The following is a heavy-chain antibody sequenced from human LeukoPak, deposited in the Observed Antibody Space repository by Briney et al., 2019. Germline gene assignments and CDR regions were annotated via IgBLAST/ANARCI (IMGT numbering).Heavy chain of an antibody. V-gene: IGHV1-8*01. Sequence: ASVKVSCKASGYTFTSYDINWVRQATGQGLEWMGWMNPNSGNTGYAQKFQGRVTMTRNTSTSTAYMELSSLRSEDTAVYYCARDGVVPAAIVSFDYWGQGTLVTVSS. D-gene: IGHD2-2*01. CDR3: ARDGVVPAAIVSFDY. CDR2: MNPNSGNT. CDR1: GYTFTSYD. J-gene: IGHJ4*02.